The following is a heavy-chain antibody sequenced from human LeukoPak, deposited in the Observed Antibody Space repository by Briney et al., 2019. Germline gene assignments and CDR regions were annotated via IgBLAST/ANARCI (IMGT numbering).Heavy chain of an antibody. D-gene: IGHD1-26*01. CDR3: ASRSGSCIDY. CDR1: GGSISSGGYY. J-gene: IGHJ4*02. V-gene: IGHV4-39*01. CDR2: IYYSGST. Sequence: SETLSLTCTVSGGSISSGGYYWSWIRQPPGKGLEWIGSIYYSGSTYYNPSLKSRVTISVDTSKNQFSLKLSSVTAANTAVYYCASRSGSCIDYWGQGTLVTVSS.